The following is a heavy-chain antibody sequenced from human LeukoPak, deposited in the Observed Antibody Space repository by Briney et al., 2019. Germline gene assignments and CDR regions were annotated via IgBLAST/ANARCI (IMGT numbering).Heavy chain of an antibody. CDR1: GFTFSSYA. CDR3: AKAVDVSGGYGYFDY. CDR2: ISGSGGGT. J-gene: IGHJ4*02. D-gene: IGHD3-10*01. Sequence: GGSLRLSCAASGFTFSSYAMSWVRQAPGKGLEWVSSISGSGGGTYYADSVKGRFTISRDNSKNTLYLQMNSLRAEDTAVYYCAKAVDVSGGYGYFDYWGQGTLVTVSS. V-gene: IGHV3-23*01.